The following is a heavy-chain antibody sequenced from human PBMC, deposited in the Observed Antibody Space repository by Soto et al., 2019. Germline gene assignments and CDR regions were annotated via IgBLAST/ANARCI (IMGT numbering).Heavy chain of an antibody. Sequence: QVQLVQSGAEVRKPGASVRVSCKAAGYTFSITYLHWLRQAPGQGLEWLGLVYPSGGGTNYKESFKGRLNITRYTSTSTVYMDLSRLTSEDTAIYYCAIGYCSGGNCYNCLDVWGQGTTVTVSS. CDR2: VYPSGGGT. D-gene: IGHD2-15*01. J-gene: IGHJ6*02. V-gene: IGHV1-46*01. CDR3: AIGYCSGGNCYNCLDV. CDR1: GYTFSITY.